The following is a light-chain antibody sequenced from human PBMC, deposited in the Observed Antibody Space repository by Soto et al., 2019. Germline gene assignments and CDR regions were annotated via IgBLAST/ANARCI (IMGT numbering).Light chain of an antibody. CDR1: SSDVGGYNY. Sequence: QAVLTQPASVSGSPGQSITISCTGTSSDVGGYNYVSWYQQHPGKAPKLMTYEVSKRPSGVSNRFSGSKSGNTASLTISGLQAEDEADYYCSSYTSSSTRVFGGGTKLTVL. CDR2: EVS. CDR3: SSYTSSSTRV. J-gene: IGLJ2*01. V-gene: IGLV2-14*01.